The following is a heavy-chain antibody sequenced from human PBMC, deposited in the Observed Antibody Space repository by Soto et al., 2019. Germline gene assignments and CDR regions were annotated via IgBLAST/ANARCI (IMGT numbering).Heavy chain of an antibody. CDR2: ISYDGRNK. CDR1: GFTFSSYG. V-gene: IGHV3-30*18. J-gene: IGHJ6*02. Sequence: GGSLRLSCAASGFTFSSYGMHWVLQAPGKGLEWVAVISYDGRNKYYADSVKGRFTISRDNSKNTLYLQMSSLRPEDTAVYYCVKDGSSGWPYYYGMDVWGQGTTVTVSS. CDR3: VKDGSSGWPYYYGMDV. D-gene: IGHD6-19*01.